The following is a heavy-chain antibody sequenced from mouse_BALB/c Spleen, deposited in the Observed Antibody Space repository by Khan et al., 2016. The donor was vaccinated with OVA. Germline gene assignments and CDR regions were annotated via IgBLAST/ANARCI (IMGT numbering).Heavy chain of an antibody. CDR1: GYTFTNYG. Sequence: QIQLVQSGPELKKPGETVKISCKASGYTFTNYGINWVKQAPGKGLKWMGWINTSTGEPTYADDFKGRVAFSLETSASTAYLQINILKNEDTAKYFCARMEPGWYFDLWGEGTTVTVSS. CDR3: ARMEPGWYFDL. V-gene: IGHV9-3-1*01. J-gene: IGHJ1*01. CDR2: INTSTGEP.